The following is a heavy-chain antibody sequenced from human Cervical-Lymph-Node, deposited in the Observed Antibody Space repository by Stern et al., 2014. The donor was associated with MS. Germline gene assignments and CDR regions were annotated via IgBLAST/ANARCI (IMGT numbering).Heavy chain of an antibody. D-gene: IGHD2-8*01. CDR2: ISNDGSNK. CDR3: ALPGHFYTNAPDY. V-gene: IGHV3-30*03. Sequence: VHLVESGGGVVQPGGSLRLSCATSGFAFASYDLHWVRQAPGKGLEWVAFISNDGSNKYYADSLKDRFIVSRDYSKKTLNLQINSLRHEDTAVYYCALPGHFYTNAPDYWGQGTLVTVSS. J-gene: IGHJ4*02. CDR1: GFAFASYD.